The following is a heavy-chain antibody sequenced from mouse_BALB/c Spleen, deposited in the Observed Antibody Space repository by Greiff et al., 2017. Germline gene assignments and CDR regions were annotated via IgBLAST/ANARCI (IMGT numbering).Heavy chain of an antibody. CDR3: ARRMITKGYAMDY. J-gene: IGHJ4*01. CDR2: INPSNGRT. CDR1: GYTFTSYW. Sequence: VKLQQPGAELVKPGASVKLSCKASGYTFTSYWMHWVKQRPGQGLEWIGEINPSNGRTNYNEKFKSKATLTVDKSSSTAYMQLSSLTSEDSAVYYCARRMITKGYAMDYWGQGTSVTVSS. V-gene: IGHV1S81*02. D-gene: IGHD2-4*01.